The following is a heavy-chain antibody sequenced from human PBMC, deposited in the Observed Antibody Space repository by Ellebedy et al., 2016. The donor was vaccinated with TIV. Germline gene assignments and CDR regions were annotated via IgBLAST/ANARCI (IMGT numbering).Heavy chain of an antibody. CDR3: ARDTSGMVRGVIGDY. CDR2: IRSDGTNK. V-gene: IGHV3-30*02. CDR1: GFTFSDHA. D-gene: IGHD3-10*01. Sequence: GGSLRLSCAASGFTFSDHAVHWVRQAPGKGLEWVTFIRSDGTNKYADSVKGRFTISRDNSKNTLSLQMNSLRADDTAVYYCARDTSGMVRGVIGDYWGQGTLVTVSS. J-gene: IGHJ4*02.